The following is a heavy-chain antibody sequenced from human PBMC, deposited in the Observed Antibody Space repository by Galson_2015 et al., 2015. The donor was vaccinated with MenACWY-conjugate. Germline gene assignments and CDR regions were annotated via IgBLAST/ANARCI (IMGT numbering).Heavy chain of an antibody. J-gene: IGHJ4*02. CDR2: IYYSGST. CDR1: GGSISSYY. Sequence: ETLSLTCTVSGGSISSYYWSWIRQPPGKGLEWIGYIYYSGSTNYNPSLKSRVTISVDTSKNQFSLKLSSVTAADTAVYYCARSGGYSGYDYGYWGQGTLVTVSS. CDR3: ARSGGYSGYDYGY. V-gene: IGHV4-59*01. D-gene: IGHD5-12*01.